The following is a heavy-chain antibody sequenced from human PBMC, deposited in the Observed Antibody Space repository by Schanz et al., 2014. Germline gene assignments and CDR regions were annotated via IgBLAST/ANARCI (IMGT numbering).Heavy chain of an antibody. CDR2: IGGSGDST. V-gene: IGHV3-23*04. Sequence: VQLVESGGGLVQPGGSLRLSCAASGFTFSNHALSWVRQAPGKGLEWVSGIGGSGDSTHYADSVKGRFTISRDNSKNTVYLQMNSLRGEDTGMYYCARGDPVAGLDYWGRGTLVTVSS. J-gene: IGHJ4*02. CDR1: GFTFSNHA. CDR3: ARGDPVAGLDY.